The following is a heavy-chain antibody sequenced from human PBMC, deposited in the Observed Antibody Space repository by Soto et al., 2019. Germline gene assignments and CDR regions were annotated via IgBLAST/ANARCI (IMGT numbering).Heavy chain of an antibody. V-gene: IGHV3-48*02. J-gene: IGHJ6*02. CDR1: GFTFSRYS. D-gene: IGHD6-19*01. CDR2: ISSSSSTI. Sequence: GGSLRLSCAASGFTFSRYSMNWVRQAPGKGLEWVSYISSSSSTIYYADSVKGRFTISRDNAKNSLYLQMNSLRDEDTAVYYCESEDLAVVPGKYYGMDVWGQGTTVTVSS. CDR3: ESEDLAVVPGKYYGMDV.